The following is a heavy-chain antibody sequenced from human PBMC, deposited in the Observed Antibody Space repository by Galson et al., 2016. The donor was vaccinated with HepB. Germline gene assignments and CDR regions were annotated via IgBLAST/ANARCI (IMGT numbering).Heavy chain of an antibody. J-gene: IGHJ4*02. D-gene: IGHD6-19*01. V-gene: IGHV1-46*01. CDR2: INPSGGST. Sequence: VKVSCQASGYTLTYYYMHWVRQAPGQGLEWMGIINPSGGSTTYAQKFQGRVTMARDTSTSTVYMELSRLKSEDTAVCFSARGDSSGWYDVDYFDYWGQGTLVTVSS. CDR3: ARGDSSGWYDVDYFDY. CDR1: GYTLTYYY.